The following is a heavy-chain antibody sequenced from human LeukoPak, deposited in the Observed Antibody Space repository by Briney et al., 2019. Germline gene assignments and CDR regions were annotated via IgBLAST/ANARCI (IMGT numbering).Heavy chain of an antibody. CDR3: AKETAEDIVVVVAATSGLDY. CDR2: IRYDGSNK. CDR1: GFTFSSYG. J-gene: IGHJ4*02. D-gene: IGHD2-15*01. Sequence: GGSLRLSCAASGFTFSSYGMHWVRQAPGKGLEWVAFIRYDGSNKYYADFVKGRFTISRDNSKNTLYLQMNSLRAEDTAVYYCAKETAEDIVVVVAATSGLDYWGQGTLVTVSS. V-gene: IGHV3-30*02.